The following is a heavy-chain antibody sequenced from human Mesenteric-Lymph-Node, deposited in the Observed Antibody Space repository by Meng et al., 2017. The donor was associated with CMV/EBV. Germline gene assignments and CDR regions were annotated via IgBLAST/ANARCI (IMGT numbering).Heavy chain of an antibody. Sequence: GGSLRLSCAASGFTFDDYALHWVRQAPGKGLEWVSGISWNSGIIGYADSVKGRFTISRDNAKISLYLQMNSLRAEDTALYYCAKGGFSVAGTFDYWGQGTLVTVSS. V-gene: IGHV3-9*01. D-gene: IGHD6-19*01. CDR3: AKGGFSVAGTFDY. CDR1: GFTFDDYA. J-gene: IGHJ4*02. CDR2: ISWNSGII.